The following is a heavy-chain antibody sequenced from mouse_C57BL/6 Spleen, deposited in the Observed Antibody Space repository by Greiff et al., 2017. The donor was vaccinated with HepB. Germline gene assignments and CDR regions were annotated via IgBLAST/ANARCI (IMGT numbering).Heavy chain of an antibody. D-gene: IGHD2-4*01. CDR2: IDPENGDT. CDR3: TTNYDYSWFAY. Sequence: EVQLQQSGAELVRPGASVKLSCTASGFNIKEDYMHWVKQRPEQGLEWIGWIDPENGDTEYASKFQGKATITADTSSNTAYLQLSSLTSEDTAVYYCTTNYDYSWFAYWGQGTLVTVSA. V-gene: IGHV14-4*01. J-gene: IGHJ3*01. CDR1: GFNIKEDY.